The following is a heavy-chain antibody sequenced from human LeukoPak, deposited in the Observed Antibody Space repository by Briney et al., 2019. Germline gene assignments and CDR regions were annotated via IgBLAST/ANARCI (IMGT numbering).Heavy chain of an antibody. CDR3: AKDGYNYDSSGHFDY. D-gene: IGHD3-22*01. V-gene: IGHV3-23*01. J-gene: IGHJ4*02. Sequence: PGGSLRLSCAASGLTFSLFAMHWFRQAPGKGLDWFSAISGSGGATYHADADSVKGRFTISRDNSKNALYLEINNLRAEDTAVYYCAKDGYNYDSSGHFDYWGQGTLVTVSS. CDR2: ISGSGGAT. CDR1: GLTFSLFA.